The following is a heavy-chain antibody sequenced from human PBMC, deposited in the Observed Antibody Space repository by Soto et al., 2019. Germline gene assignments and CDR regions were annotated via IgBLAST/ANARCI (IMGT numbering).Heavy chain of an antibody. CDR3: ARSPPVRRPHYFDY. D-gene: IGHD4-17*01. Sequence: XXSLRLPWAAAGFNFGRDSMRWVLRDPGKGLEWVSVISVRGGTTYSADSVEAVFTISRDNSENTLYLQMNSLRPEDTVVYSCARSPPVRRPHYFDYWGQGTLGTGSS. J-gene: IGHJ4*02. CDR2: ISVRGGTT. V-gene: IGHV3-23*01. CDR1: GFNFGRDS.